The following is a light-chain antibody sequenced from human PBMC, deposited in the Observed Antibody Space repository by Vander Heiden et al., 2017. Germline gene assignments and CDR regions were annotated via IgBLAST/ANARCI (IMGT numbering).Light chain of an antibody. CDR3: HQYGSAPRT. Sequence: VLTHSPGTRSLVPGERATRPCRASQSVSSSYLAWYQHKPGQAPRLLIFATYSRATGIPDRFSGSGSGTDFTLTISRLEPEDSTLYFCHQYGSAPRTFGQGTKVEI. J-gene: IGKJ1*01. V-gene: IGKV3-20*01. CDR1: QSVSSSY. CDR2: ATY.